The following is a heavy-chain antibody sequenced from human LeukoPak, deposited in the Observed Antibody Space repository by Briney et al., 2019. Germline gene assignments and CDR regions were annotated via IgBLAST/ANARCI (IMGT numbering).Heavy chain of an antibody. CDR2: ISGSGGST. D-gene: IGHD1-26*01. Sequence: GGSLRLSCAASGFTFSSYGMSWVRQAPGKGLEWVSAISGSGGSTYYADFVKGRFTISRDNSKNTLYLQMNSLRAEDTAVYYCAKDAGEGYYYYYYYYMDVWGKGTTVTVSS. CDR1: GFTFSSYG. CDR3: AKDAGEGYYYYYYYYMDV. J-gene: IGHJ6*03. V-gene: IGHV3-23*01.